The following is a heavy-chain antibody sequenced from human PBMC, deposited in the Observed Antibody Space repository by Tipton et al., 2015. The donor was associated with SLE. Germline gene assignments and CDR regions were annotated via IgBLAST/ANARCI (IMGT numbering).Heavy chain of an antibody. Sequence: TLSLTCTVSGYSISSGYYWGWIRQPPGKGLEWIGSIYYSGSTYYNPSLKSRVTISVDTSKNQFSLKLSSVTAADTAVYYCARFVFWSPIGDRWGQGTLVTVSS. V-gene: IGHV4-38-2*02. CDR1: GYSISSGYY. D-gene: IGHD3-3*01. CDR3: ARFVFWSPIGDR. J-gene: IGHJ4*02. CDR2: IYYSGST.